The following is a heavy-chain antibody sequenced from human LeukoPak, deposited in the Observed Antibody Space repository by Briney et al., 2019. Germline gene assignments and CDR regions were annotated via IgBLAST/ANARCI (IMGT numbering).Heavy chain of an antibody. CDR2: IYYSGSGST. J-gene: IGHJ4*02. V-gene: IGHV4-59*11. Sequence: SETLSLTCTVSGGSISGHYWSWVRQPPGGGLEWIGYIYYSGSGSTNYNPSLKSRVTISIDTSKNQFSLKLSSVTAADTAVYYCARLSNDYFDYWGQGTLVTVSS. CDR3: ARLSNDYFDY. CDR1: GGSISGHY.